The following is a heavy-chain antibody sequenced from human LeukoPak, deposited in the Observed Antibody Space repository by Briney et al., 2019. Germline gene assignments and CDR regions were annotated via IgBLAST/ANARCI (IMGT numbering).Heavy chain of an antibody. J-gene: IGHJ3*02. Sequence: PGGSLRLSCAASGFTFSSHSMNWVRQAPGNGLEWVSSISSNSSYIYYADSVKGRFTISRDNTKNSLYLQMNSLRAEDTAVYYCARGLTMIVVVTADAFDIWGQGTMVTVSS. CDR1: GFTFSSHS. CDR2: ISSNSSYI. D-gene: IGHD3-22*01. CDR3: ARGLTMIVVVTADAFDI. V-gene: IGHV3-21*01.